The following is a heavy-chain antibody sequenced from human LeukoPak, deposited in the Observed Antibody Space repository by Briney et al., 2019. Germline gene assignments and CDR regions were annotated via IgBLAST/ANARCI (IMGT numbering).Heavy chain of an antibody. J-gene: IGHJ6*03. CDR3: AKMGSGTSNYYYYYYMDV. Sequence: GGSLRLSCAASGFTFSSYGMSWVRQAPGKGLEWVSAISGSGGSTYYADSVKGRFTISRDNSENTLYLQMNSLRAEDTAVYYCAKMGSGTSNYYYYYYMDVWGKGTTVTISS. V-gene: IGHV3-23*01. CDR2: ISGSGGST. CDR1: GFTFSSYG. D-gene: IGHD1-14*01.